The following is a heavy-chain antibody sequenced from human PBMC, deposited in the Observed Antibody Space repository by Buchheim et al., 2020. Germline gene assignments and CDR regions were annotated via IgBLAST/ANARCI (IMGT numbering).Heavy chain of an antibody. CDR3: AREVVVVAATHLNWFDP. V-gene: IGHV4-59*01. CDR1: GGSISSYY. J-gene: IGHJ5*02. Sequence: QVQLQESGPGLVKPSETLSLTCTVSGGSISSYYWSWIRQPPGKGLEWIGYIYYSGSTNYNPSLKSRVTISVDPSKNQFSLKLSSVTAADTAVYYCAREVVVVAATHLNWFDPWGQGTL. CDR2: IYYSGST. D-gene: IGHD2-15*01.